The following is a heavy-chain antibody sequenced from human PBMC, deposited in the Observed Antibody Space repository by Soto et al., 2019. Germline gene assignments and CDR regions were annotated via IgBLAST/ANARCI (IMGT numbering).Heavy chain of an antibody. CDR2: ISSSGSTI. J-gene: IGHJ4*02. CDR1: GFTFSSYE. Sequence: EVQLVESGGGLVQPGGSLRLSCAASGFTFSSYEMNWVRQAPGKGLEWVSYISSSGSTIYYADSVKGRFTISRDNAKNSRYLQMNSLRAEDTAVYYCARDGGRDYYDSSGYYFFDYWGQGTLVTVSS. CDR3: ARDGGRDYYDSSGYYFFDY. D-gene: IGHD3-22*01. V-gene: IGHV3-48*03.